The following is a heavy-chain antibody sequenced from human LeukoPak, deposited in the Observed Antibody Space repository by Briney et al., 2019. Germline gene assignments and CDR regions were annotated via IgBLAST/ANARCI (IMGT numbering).Heavy chain of an antibody. V-gene: IGHV3-21*04. CDR1: GFTFSSYS. CDR3: ARAGYSSSWYPRYSDY. J-gene: IGHJ4*02. D-gene: IGHD6-13*01. CDR2: ISSSSSYI. Sequence: GGSLRLSCAASGFTFSSYSMNWVRQAPGKGLEWVSSISSSSSYIYYADSVKGRFTISRDNAKNSLYLQMNSLRAEDTAVYYCARAGYSSSWYPRYSDYWGREPWSPSPQ.